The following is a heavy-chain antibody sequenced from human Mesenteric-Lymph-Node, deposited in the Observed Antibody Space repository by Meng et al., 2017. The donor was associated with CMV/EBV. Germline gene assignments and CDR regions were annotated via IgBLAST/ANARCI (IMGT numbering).Heavy chain of an antibody. V-gene: IGHV3-30*02. CDR3: AKDPSEL. D-gene: IGHD3-10*01. CDR2: IRYDGDNQ. J-gene: IGHJ4*02. Sequence: GESLKISCAASGFTFSGYGMHWVRQAPGKGLYWVAFIRYDGDNQYYADSVKGRFTISRDNSKNKVYLQMSSLRTEDPAVYYCAKDPSELWGQGTLVTVSS. CDR1: GFTFSGYG.